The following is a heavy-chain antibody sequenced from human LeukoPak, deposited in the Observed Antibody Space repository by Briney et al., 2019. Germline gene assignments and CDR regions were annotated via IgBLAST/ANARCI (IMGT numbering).Heavy chain of an antibody. D-gene: IGHD6-19*01. CDR2: ISASGSTT. V-gene: IGHV3-23*01. J-gene: IGHJ4*02. CDR3: AKARTPYNSGFDY. CDR1: GFTFTDYT. Sequence: GGSLRLSCAASGFTFTDYTMGWVRQAPGQGLEWASTISASGSTTYYADSVRGRFTISRDNSKNTLSLQMSSLRAEDTAVYYCAKARTPYNSGFDYWGQGTLVAVSS.